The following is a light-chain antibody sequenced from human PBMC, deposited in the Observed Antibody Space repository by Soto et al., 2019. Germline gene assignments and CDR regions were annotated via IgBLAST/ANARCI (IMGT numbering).Light chain of an antibody. CDR3: GTWDSSMGVV. CDR1: SANIGSSY. J-gene: IGLJ2*01. Sequence: QSVLTQTPSMSAAPGQKVIIPCSGSSANIGSSYVSWYQLLPGTAPKLLIYDNDKRPSGIPDRFSGSKSGTSATLDITGLHTAEDADYYCGTWDSSMGVVFGGGTKLTVL. CDR2: DND. V-gene: IGLV1-51*01.